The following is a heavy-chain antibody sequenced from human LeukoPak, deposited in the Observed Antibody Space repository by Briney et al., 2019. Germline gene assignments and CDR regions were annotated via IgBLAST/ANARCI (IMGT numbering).Heavy chain of an antibody. D-gene: IGHD2-2*01. Sequence: SETLSLTCTVSGGYMENIYWHWIRQPPGKGLEWIGYIYHQAGTEYNPSLKNRVAISVDTSKNQFSLKLSSVTAADTAVYYCARRNEGCSSTSCPLRDAFDIWGQGTMVTVSS. CDR2: IYHQAGT. CDR3: ARRNEGCSSTSCPLRDAFDI. J-gene: IGHJ3*02. V-gene: IGHV4-59*08. CDR1: GGYMENIY.